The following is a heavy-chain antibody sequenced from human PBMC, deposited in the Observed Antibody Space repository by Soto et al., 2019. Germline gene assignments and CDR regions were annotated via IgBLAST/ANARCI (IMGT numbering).Heavy chain of an antibody. CDR3: ARAAYCGGDCYDAFDI. Sequence: QVQLQESGPGLVKPSETLSLTCTVSGGSISSYYWSWIRQPPGKGLEWIGYIYYSGSTNYNPSLQSRVTISVDTSKNQFSLKLSSVTAADTAVYYCARAAYCGGDCYDAFDIWGQGTMVTVSS. CDR2: IYYSGST. V-gene: IGHV4-59*01. D-gene: IGHD2-21*02. CDR1: GGSISSYY. J-gene: IGHJ3*02.